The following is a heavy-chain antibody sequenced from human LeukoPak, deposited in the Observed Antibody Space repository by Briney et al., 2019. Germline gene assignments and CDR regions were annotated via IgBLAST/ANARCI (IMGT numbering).Heavy chain of an antibody. CDR3: ARGGLYSSGWLFDY. D-gene: IGHD6-19*01. V-gene: IGHV1-69*05. CDR1: GGTFSSYA. CDR2: IIPIFGTA. Sequence: ASVKVSCKASGGTFSSYAISWVRQAPGQGLEWMGRIIPIFGTANYAQKFQGRVTITTDESTSTAYMELSSLRSEDTDVYYCARGGLYSSGWLFDYWGQGTLVTVSS. J-gene: IGHJ4*02.